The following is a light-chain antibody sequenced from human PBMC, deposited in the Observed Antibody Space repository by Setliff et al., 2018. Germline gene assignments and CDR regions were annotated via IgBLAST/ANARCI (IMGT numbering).Light chain of an antibody. V-gene: IGLV1-47*01. CDR3: AAWDDSLRSVV. Sequence: QSALTQTPSASGTPGQRVTISCSGSRFNIGGNDVFWYQQLPGTALRLLIYTNNQRPSGVPDRFSASKSGTSASLAISGLRSEDEADYHCAAWDDSLRSVVFGGGTKVTVL. CDR2: TNN. CDR1: RFNIGGND. J-gene: IGLJ2*01.